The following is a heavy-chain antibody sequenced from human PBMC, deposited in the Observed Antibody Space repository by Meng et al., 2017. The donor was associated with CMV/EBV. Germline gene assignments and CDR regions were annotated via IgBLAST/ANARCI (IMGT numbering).Heavy chain of an antibody. CDR2: IYTSGST. CDR3: VRGGLYYYDSSGHFDY. CDR1: GGSISSYY. J-gene: IGHJ4*02. Sequence: QDPLPGLFTLAETVSLPCTVSGGSISSYYWSWIRQPAGKGLEWIGRIYTSGSTNYNPSLKSRVTMSVDTSKNQFSLKLSSVTAADTAVYYCVRGGLYYYDSSGHFDYWGQGTLVTVSS. V-gene: IGHV4-4*07. D-gene: IGHD3-22*01.